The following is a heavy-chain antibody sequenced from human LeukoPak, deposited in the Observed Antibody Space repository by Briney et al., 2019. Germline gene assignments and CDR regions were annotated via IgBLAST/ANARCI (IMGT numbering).Heavy chain of an antibody. CDR1: GFTFSSYW. J-gene: IGHJ4*02. Sequence: GGSLRLSWAASGFTFSSYWMSWVRQAPAKGLEWVANIKQDGSEKYYVDSVKGRFTISRDNAKNSLYLQMNSLRAEDTAVYYCARADSDWIVVVPAAIHYWGQGTLVTVSS. V-gene: IGHV3-7*03. D-gene: IGHD2-2*01. CDR3: ARADSDWIVVVPAAIHY. CDR2: IKQDGSEK.